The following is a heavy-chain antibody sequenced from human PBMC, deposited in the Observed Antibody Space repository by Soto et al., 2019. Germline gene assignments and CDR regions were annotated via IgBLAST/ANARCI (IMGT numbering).Heavy chain of an antibody. Sequence: GGSLRLSCAAPGFNFNIHALHWIRQAPGEGLEWVAVMSPGGNSQYYADSVKGRFTISRDTSKSTLYLQMTSLRPEDTAVYYCASGAAFYYDTSRFWGQGTLVTVSS. CDR2: MSPGGNSQ. D-gene: IGHD3-22*01. V-gene: IGHV3-30-3*01. CDR3: ASGAAFYYDTSRF. CDR1: GFNFNIHA. J-gene: IGHJ4*02.